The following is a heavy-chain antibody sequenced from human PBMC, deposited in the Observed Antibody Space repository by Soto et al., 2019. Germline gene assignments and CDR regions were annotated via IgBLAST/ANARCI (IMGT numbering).Heavy chain of an antibody. V-gene: IGHV1-69*01. CDR3: ARPTSYSNYVGGDAFDI. J-gene: IGHJ3*02. Sequence: QVQLVQSGAEVKKPRSSVKVSCKASGGTFSSYAISWVRQAPGQGLEWMGGIIPIFGTANYAQKFQGRVTITADESTSTAYMELSSLRSEDTAVYYCARPTSYSNYVGGDAFDIWGQGTMVTVSS. CDR2: IIPIFGTA. CDR1: GGTFSSYA. D-gene: IGHD4-4*01.